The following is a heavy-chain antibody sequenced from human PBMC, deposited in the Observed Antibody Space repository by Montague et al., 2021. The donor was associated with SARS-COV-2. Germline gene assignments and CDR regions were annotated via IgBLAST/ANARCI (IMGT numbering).Heavy chain of an antibody. D-gene: IGHD3-10*01. V-gene: IGHV4-59*11. J-gene: IGHJ5*02. Sequence: SDTLSLTCTVSGGSMSDHYWAWIRQPPGKGLEWLAYIYYSGGINSNASLKSRVSMSVDTSKNQCSLKLTSVTAADTAVYYCARAVSVRRAVNWFDPWGQGTLVTVPS. CDR3: ARAVSVRRAVNWFDP. CDR2: IYYSGGI. CDR1: GGSMSDHY.